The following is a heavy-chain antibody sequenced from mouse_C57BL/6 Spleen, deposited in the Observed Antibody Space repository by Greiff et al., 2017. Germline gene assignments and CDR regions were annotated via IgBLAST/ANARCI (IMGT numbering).Heavy chain of an antibody. Sequence: VQLQESGAELVRPGASVTLSCKASGYTFTDYEMHWVKQTPVHGLEWIGAIDPETGGTAYNQKFKGKAILTADKSSSTAYMELRSLTSEDSAVYYCTRYHFDYWGQGTTLTVSS. J-gene: IGHJ2*01. V-gene: IGHV1-15*01. CDR1: GYTFTDYE. CDR3: TRYHFDY. CDR2: IDPETGGT.